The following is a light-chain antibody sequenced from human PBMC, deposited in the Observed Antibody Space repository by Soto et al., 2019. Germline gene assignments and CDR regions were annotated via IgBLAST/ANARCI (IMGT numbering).Light chain of an antibody. J-gene: IGKJ3*01. Sequence: DIQMTQSPSSLSASVGDRVTITCQASQDISNYLNWYQQKPGKAPKLLIYDASNLETGVPSRFSGXGSXXXXXXXXSXXXPEXIAXYYCXQYDNLPPFTFGPGTKVDIK. CDR2: DAS. V-gene: IGKV1-33*01. CDR1: QDISNY. CDR3: XQYDNLPPFT.